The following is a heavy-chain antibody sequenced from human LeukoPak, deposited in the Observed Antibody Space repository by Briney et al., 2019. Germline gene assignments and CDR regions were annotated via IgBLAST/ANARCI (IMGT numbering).Heavy chain of an antibody. V-gene: IGHV4-39*07. J-gene: IGHJ3*02. CDR3: ARNLTMILAKGAFDI. CDR2: IYNSGSI. Sequence: PSETLSLTCTVSGGSISSSTYYWGWIRQPPGKGLEWIASIYNSGSISYNPSLKSRVTISLDTSKKQFSLKLSSVTAADTAVYYCARNLTMILAKGAFDIWGRGIMVTVSS. CDR1: GGSISSSTYY. D-gene: IGHD3-22*01.